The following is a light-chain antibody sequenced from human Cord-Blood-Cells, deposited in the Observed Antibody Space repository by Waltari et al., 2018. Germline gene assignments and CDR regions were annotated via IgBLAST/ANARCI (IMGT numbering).Light chain of an antibody. CDR2: GNS. J-gene: IGLJ3*02. V-gene: IGLV1-40*01. CDR1: SSNIGAGYD. Sequence: QSVLTQPPSVSGAPGQRVTISCTGSSSNIGAGYDVHWYQQLPGTAPKLLIYGNSERPAGVPGRFSGSKSGTSASLAITGLQAEDEADYYCQSYDSSLSVFGGGTKLTVL. CDR3: QSYDSSLSV.